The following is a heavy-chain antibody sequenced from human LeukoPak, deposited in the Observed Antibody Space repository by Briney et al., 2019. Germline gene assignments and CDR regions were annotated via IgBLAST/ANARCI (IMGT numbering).Heavy chain of an antibody. CDR1: GYTFTAYY. V-gene: IGHV1-2*02. CDR2: INPNSGGT. Sequence: ASVKVSCKASGYTFTAYYMHWVRQAHGQGLEWMGRINPNSGGTNYAQKFQGRVTMTRDTSISTAYMELSRLRSDDTAVYYCARRMDSSGFSYYFDYWGQGTVVTVSS. D-gene: IGHD3-22*01. CDR3: ARRMDSSGFSYYFDY. J-gene: IGHJ4*02.